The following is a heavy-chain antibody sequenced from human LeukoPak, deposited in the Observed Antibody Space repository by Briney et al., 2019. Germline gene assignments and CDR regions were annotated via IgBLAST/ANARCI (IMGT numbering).Heavy chain of an antibody. CDR1: GYSFTSYW. D-gene: IGHD4-17*01. Sequence: GESLKISCKGSGYSFTSYWIGWVRQMPGKGLEWMGIIYPGDSDTRYSPSFQGQVAISADRSINTAYLQWSSLTASDTAMYYCASRPFETTVVPWDFYWGQGTQVTVSS. CDR2: IYPGDSDT. V-gene: IGHV5-51*01. CDR3: ASRPFETTVVPWDFY. J-gene: IGHJ4*02.